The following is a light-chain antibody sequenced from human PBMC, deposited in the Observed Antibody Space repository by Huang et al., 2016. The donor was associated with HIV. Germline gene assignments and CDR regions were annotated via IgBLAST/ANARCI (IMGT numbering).Light chain of an antibody. CDR2: GAS. V-gene: IGKV1-39*01. CDR3: QQSYKIPRT. J-gene: IGKJ2*01. Sequence: DIQMTQSPSSLSASVGDRVIITCRTSQSIIKYLNWYQQMPGKAPQLLIYGASTLQGGVSSRFSGSGSGTDFTLTIRSPQPEDIATYYCQQSYKIPRTFGQGTLVEI. CDR1: QSIIKY.